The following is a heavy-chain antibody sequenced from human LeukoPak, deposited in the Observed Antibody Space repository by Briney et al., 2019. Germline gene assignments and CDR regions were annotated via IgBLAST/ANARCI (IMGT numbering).Heavy chain of an antibody. CDR1: GGSISSSSYY. CDR3: ARQSSSSRPNFDY. D-gene: IGHD6-6*01. V-gene: IGHV4-39*01. Sequence: SETLSHTCTVSGGSISSSSYYWGWIRQPPGKGLEWIASIYYSGSTYYNPSLKSRLTILLDTSKNQFSLKLNSVTAADTAMYYCARQSSSSRPNFDYWGQGILVTTSS. J-gene: IGHJ4*02. CDR2: IYYSGST.